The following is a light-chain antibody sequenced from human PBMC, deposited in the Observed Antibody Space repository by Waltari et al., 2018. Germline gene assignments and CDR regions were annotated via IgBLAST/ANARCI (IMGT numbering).Light chain of an antibody. CDR2: YKSDSDK. V-gene: IGLV5-45*03. CDR1: SGINVGTYR. Sequence: QAVLTQPSSLSATPGASASLTCTLRSGINVGTYRIYWYQKKPGRPPQYLLRYKSDSDKPQGSGVPRRFSGSKDVSANAGILLISGLQSEDEADYYCMIWHGSAAVFGGGTQLTVL. J-gene: IGLJ7*01. CDR3: MIWHGSAAV.